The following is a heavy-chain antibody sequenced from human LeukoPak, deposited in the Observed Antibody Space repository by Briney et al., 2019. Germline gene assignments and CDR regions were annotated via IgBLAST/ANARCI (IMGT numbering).Heavy chain of an antibody. CDR3: ARAAGWLQPFDY. CDR1: GFTFDDYG. CDR2: INWNGGST. D-gene: IGHD5-24*01. V-gene: IGHV3-20*04. Sequence: SGGSLRLSCAASGFTFDDYGMSWVRQAPGKGLEWVSGINWNGGSTGYADSVKGRFTISRDNAKNSLYLHMNSLRAEDTAFYYCARAAGWLQPFDYWGQGTLVTVSS. J-gene: IGHJ4*02.